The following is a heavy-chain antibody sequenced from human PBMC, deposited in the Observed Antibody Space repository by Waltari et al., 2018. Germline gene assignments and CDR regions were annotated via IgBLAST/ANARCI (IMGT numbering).Heavy chain of an antibody. D-gene: IGHD3-16*01. CDR2: IYPGYSDY. CDR1: GYSFAGYW. J-gene: IGHJ4*02. CDR3: ARLALGFFDY. V-gene: IGHV5-51*01. Sequence: EVQLVQSGAEVKKPGASLRISCQGSGYSFAGYWIGWVRHVPGEGLEWMGNIYPGYSDYRYSPSFRGQVTVSADRATNTAYLQWNNLQASDTAIYYCARLALGFFDYWGQGTLVTVSS.